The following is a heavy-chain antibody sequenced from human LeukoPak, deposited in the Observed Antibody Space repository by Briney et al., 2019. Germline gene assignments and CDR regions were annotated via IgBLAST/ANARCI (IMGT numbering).Heavy chain of an antibody. CDR2: IYYSGST. V-gene: IGHV4-59*01. J-gene: IGHJ4*02. CDR1: GGSISSYY. CDR3: AASIVGATCDY. D-gene: IGHD1-26*01. Sequence: SETLSLTCTVSGGSISSYYWSWTRQPPGKGLEWIGYIYYSGSTNYNLSLKSRVTISVDTSKNQFSLKLSSVTAADTAVYYCAASIVGATCDYWGQGTLVTVSP.